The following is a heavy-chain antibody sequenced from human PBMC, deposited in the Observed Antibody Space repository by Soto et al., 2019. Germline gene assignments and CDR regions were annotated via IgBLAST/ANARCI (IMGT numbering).Heavy chain of an antibody. CDR1: GGSTSSGGYS. V-gene: IGHV4-30-2*01. D-gene: IGHD2-8*02. CDR2: IYHSGST. J-gene: IGHJ4*02. CDR3: ARDKITGLFDY. Sequence: SETLSLTCAVSGGSTSSGGYSWSWIRQPPGKGLEWIGYIYHSGSTYYNPSLKSRVTISVDRSKNQFSLKLSSVTAADTAVYYCARDKITGLFDYWGQGTLVTVSS.